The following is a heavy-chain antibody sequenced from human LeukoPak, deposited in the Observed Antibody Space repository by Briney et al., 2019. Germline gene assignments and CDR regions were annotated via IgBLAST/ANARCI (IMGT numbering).Heavy chain of an antibody. J-gene: IGHJ6*03. V-gene: IGHV4-38-2*02. D-gene: IGHD3-10*01. CDR1: GYSISSGYY. CDR2: IFHSGST. Sequence: SETLSLTCTVSGYSISSGYYWGWIRQPPGRGLEWIGSIFHSGSTFYNPSLKSRVTISVDTSKDQFSLKLTSVTAADTAVYYCAREAYYYGSGTSYYMDVWGKGTTVTVSS. CDR3: AREAYYYGSGTSYYMDV.